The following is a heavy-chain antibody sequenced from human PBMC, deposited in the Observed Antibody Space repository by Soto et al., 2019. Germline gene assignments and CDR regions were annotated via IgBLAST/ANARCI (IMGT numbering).Heavy chain of an antibody. CDR2: ISYDGSNK. D-gene: IGHD6-13*01. CDR3: AKDSGYISSWYFDY. Sequence: GESLKISCAASGFTFSSYGMHWVRQAPGKGLEWVAVISYDGSNKYYADSVKGRFTISRDNSKNTLYLQMNSLRAEDTAVYYCAKDSGYISSWYFDYWGQGTLVTVSS. CDR1: GFTFSSYG. V-gene: IGHV3-30*18. J-gene: IGHJ4*02.